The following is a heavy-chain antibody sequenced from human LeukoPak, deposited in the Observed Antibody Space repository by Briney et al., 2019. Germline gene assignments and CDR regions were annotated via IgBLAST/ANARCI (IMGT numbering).Heavy chain of an antibody. CDR2: INANTGGT. D-gene: IGHD6-13*01. J-gene: IGHJ4*02. CDR3: ARIGYSSTFDY. CDR1: GYTFTGYY. V-gene: IGHV1-2*02. Sequence: AASVTVSCKASGYTFTGYYLHWVRQAPGQGLEWMGWINANTGGTNYAQRFQGKFTMTRDTSITTVYMELSRLAFDDTAVYFCARIGYSSTFDYWGQGTLVTVSS.